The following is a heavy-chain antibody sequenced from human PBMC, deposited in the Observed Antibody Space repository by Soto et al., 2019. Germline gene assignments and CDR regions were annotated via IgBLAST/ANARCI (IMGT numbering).Heavy chain of an antibody. Sequence: QAPLVKSGAEVKKPGSSVKVSCKASGGTFSSHTFSWVRQAPGQGLEWMGRIIPALGTATYAQKFQGRVTITADESATTVYMELNSLRSEDTAVYYCARPDFGDYWYFDLWGRGTLVTVSS. D-gene: IGHD4-17*01. CDR2: IIPALGTA. CDR3: ARPDFGDYWYFDL. V-gene: IGHV1-69*08. CDR1: GGTFSSHT. J-gene: IGHJ2*01.